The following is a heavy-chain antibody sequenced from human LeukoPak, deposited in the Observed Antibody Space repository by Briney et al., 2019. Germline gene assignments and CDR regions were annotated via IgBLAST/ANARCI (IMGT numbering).Heavy chain of an antibody. D-gene: IGHD3-22*01. CDR1: GFTFSSYS. J-gene: IGHJ4*02. V-gene: IGHV3-21*04. CDR2: ISSSSSYI. CDR3: ARSGDSSGYFREITLYYFDS. Sequence: GGSLTLSCAASGFTFSSYSMNWVRQAPGKGLEWVSSISSSSSYIYYADSVKGRFTISRDNAKNSLYLQVNSLRAEDTAMYYCARSGDSSGYFREITLYYFDSWGQGTLVTVSS.